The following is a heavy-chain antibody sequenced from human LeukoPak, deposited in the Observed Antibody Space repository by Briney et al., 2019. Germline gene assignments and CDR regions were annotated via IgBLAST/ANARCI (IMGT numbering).Heavy chain of an antibody. CDR3: ARYSSVYRYFDL. V-gene: IGHV4-61*02. Sequence: SETLSLTCTVSGDSMSSGSFCYWSWIRQSAGKGLEWIGRIYRSGGTNYNPSLKRRVPISVDTSKSQFSLKLTSVTAADTAVFYCARYSSVYRYFDLRGRGTLVTVSS. CDR1: GDSMSSGSFC. CDR2: IYRSGGT. D-gene: IGHD5-18*01. J-gene: IGHJ2*01.